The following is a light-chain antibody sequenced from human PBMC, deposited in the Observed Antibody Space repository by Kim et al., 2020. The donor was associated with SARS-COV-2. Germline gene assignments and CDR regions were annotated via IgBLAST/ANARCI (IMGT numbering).Light chain of an antibody. CDR1: NIGSKS. Sequence: GKTARITWGGNNIGSKSVHWYQQKPGQAPVLVIYYDSDRPSGIPERFSGSNSGNTATLTISRVEAGDEADYYCQVWDTSSDHPGVFGGGTQLTVL. J-gene: IGLJ2*01. CDR3: QVWDTSSDHPGV. CDR2: YDS. V-gene: IGLV3-21*04.